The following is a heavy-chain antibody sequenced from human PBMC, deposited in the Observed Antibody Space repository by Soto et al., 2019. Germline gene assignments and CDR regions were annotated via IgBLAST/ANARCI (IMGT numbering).Heavy chain of an antibody. CDR2: IYSGGST. CDR3: ARDLTYSSSWYL. Sequence: GGSLRLSCAASGFTVSSNYMSWVRQAPGKGLEWVSVIYSGGSTYYADSVKGRFTISRDNSKNTLYLQMNSLRAGDTAVYYCARDLTYSSSWYLWGQGTLVTVSS. CDR1: GFTVSSNY. J-gene: IGHJ4*02. V-gene: IGHV3-53*01. D-gene: IGHD6-13*01.